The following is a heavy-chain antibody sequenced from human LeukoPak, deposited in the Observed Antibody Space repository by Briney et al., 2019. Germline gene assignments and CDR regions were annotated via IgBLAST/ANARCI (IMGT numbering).Heavy chain of an antibody. J-gene: IGHJ3*02. CDR1: GFTFSSYG. D-gene: IGHD2-2*01. CDR3: ARDRSSTSHAFDI. V-gene: IGHV3-7*01. CDR2: IKQDGSEK. Sequence: GGSLRLSCAASGFTFSSYGMHWVRQAPGKGLEWVANIKQDGSEKYYVDSVKGRFTISRDNAKNSLYLQMNSLRAEDTAVYYCARDRSSTSHAFDIWGQGTMVTVSS.